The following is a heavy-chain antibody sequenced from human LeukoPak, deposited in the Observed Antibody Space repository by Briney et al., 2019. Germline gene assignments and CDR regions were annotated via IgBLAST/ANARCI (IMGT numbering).Heavy chain of an antibody. CDR2: IYYSGST. CDR1: GGSISSGDYY. V-gene: IGHV4-30-4*08. D-gene: IGHD4-17*01. J-gene: IGHJ1*01. Sequence: PSETLSLTCTVSGGSISSGDYYWSWIRLPPWKGLEWIGYIYYSGSTYYNPSLKSRVTISVDTSKHQFSLKLSSVTAADTAVYYCASYGDLQYFQHWGQGTLVTVSS. CDR3: ASYGDLQYFQH.